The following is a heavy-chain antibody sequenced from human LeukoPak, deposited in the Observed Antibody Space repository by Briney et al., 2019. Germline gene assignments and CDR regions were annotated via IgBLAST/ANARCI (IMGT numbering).Heavy chain of an antibody. V-gene: IGHV1-69*01. CDR1: GGTFSSYA. Sequence: SVTVSFKASGGTFSSYAISWVRQAPGQGLEWMGGIIPIFGTANYAQKFQGRVTITADESTSTAYMELSSLRSEDTAVYYCARVGNYDFWSGPYNWFDPWGQGTLVTVSS. CDR2: IIPIFGTA. CDR3: ARVGNYDFWSGPYNWFDP. D-gene: IGHD3-3*01. J-gene: IGHJ5*02.